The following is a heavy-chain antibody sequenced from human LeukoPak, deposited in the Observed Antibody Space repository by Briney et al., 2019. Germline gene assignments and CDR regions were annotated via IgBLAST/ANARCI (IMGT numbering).Heavy chain of an antibody. V-gene: IGHV1-2*02. CDR2: INPNSGGT. CDR1: GYTFTDYY. D-gene: IGHD3-22*01. J-gene: IGHJ4*02. Sequence: ASVKVSCKASGYTFTDYYMHWVRQARGQGLEGLGWINPNSGGTNYAQKFQGRVNMTRDTSISTAYRELSRLGSGDTAVYYCAREYYDSSAYSQEAIDYWGEGTLVTVS. CDR3: AREYYDSSAYSQEAIDY.